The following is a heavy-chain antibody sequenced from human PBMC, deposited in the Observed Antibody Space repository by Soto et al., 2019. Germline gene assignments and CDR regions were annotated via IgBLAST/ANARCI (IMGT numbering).Heavy chain of an antibody. Sequence: QVHLVQSGSDVEKPGASVKVSCKASGYSFTSYGIGWVRQVPGQGPEWMGWISPYNGRTNYAQSVKGRVVMTTDISTNTVYLELRSLRSDDAAIYDCGRGRTDSYAMDVWGQGTTVTVSS. CDR3: GRGRTDSYAMDV. V-gene: IGHV1-18*01. D-gene: IGHD5-18*01. CDR1: GYSFTSYG. J-gene: IGHJ6*02. CDR2: ISPYNGRT.